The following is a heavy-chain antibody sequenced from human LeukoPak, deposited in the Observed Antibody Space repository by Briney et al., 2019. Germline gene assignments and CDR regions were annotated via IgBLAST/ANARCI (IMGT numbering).Heavy chain of an antibody. CDR1: GFVFSNFR. V-gene: IGHV3-74*01. CDR3: ARERYYNSGAVIY. CDR2: VTGDGGFT. D-gene: IGHD3-10*01. J-gene: IGHJ4*02. Sequence: PGGSLRLSCAASGFVFSNFRMHWVRQAPGKGLVWVSSVTGDGGFTNYADSVRGRFTISRDNGKNTLYLQMNSLRAADTAVYYCARERYYNSGAVIYWGQGTLVTVSS.